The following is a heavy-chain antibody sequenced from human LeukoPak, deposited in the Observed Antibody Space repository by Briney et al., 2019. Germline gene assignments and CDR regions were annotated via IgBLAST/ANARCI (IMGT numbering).Heavy chain of an antibody. CDR1: GGSFSGYY. Sequence: PSETLSLTCTVSGGSFSGYYWTWIRQPPGKGLEWIGYIDYSGSIDYNPSLKSRVTISIDASMNQFSLNLRSVTAADTAVYYCARGISWRGWFDPWGQGTLVTVSS. CDR3: ARGISWRGWFDP. J-gene: IGHJ5*02. CDR2: IDYSGSI. D-gene: IGHD2/OR15-2a*01. V-gene: IGHV4-59*01.